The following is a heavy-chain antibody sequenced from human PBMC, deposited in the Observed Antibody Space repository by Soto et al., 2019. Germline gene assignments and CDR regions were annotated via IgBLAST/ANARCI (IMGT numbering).Heavy chain of an antibody. J-gene: IGHJ5*02. CDR1: GFTFSSYS. CDR2: ISSSSSTI. Sequence: GGSLRLSCAASGFTFSSYSMNWVRQAPGKGLERVSYISSSSSTIYYAESVKGRFTISRDNAKNSLYLKMNSLRSEYTAVYYCARDGGQWLNWFDPWGQGTLVTVSS. D-gene: IGHD6-19*01. V-gene: IGHV3-48*01. CDR3: ARDGGQWLNWFDP.